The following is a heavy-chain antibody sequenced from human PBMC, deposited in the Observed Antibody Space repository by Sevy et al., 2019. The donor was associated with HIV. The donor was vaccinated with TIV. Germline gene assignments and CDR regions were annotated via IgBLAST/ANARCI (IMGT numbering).Heavy chain of an antibody. CDR3: ANSRGRYEGSSWLYYYYAMDV. Sequence: GGSLRLSCAAPGFTFSRLGMHWVRQVPGKGLEWVAIISEDGSDKDYADSVKGRFTISRDNSKDTLYLQMSSLRLEDTAVYYCANSRGRYEGSSWLYYYYAMDVWGQGTTVTVSS. D-gene: IGHD6-13*01. CDR2: ISEDGSDK. J-gene: IGHJ6*02. V-gene: IGHV3-30*18. CDR1: GFTFSRLG.